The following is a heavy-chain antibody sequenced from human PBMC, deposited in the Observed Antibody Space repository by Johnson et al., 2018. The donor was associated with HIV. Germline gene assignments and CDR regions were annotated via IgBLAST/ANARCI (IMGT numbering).Heavy chain of an antibody. V-gene: IGHV3-30*04. CDR3: ARSVGYYDSSAYYYVDAFDI. Sequence: QMLLVESGGGVVQPGRSLRLSCTASGFTFSSYALHWVRQAPGKGLEWVAVLSYDGRNKFYADSVKGRFTISRENAKNSLYLQMNSLRAEDTALYYCARSVGYYDSSAYYYVDAFDIWGQGTMVTVSS. CDR2: LSYDGRNK. CDR1: GFTFSSYA. D-gene: IGHD3-22*01. J-gene: IGHJ3*02.